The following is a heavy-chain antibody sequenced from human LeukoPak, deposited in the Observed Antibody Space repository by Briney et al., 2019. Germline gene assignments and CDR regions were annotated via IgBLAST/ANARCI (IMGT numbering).Heavy chain of an antibody. Sequence: SQTLSLTCAISGDSVPINSAACNWIRRSPSRGLEWLGRTYQRSKWYNDYAVSVKSRITINPDISKNQFSLQLNSVTPEDTAVYYCARSPSPYSSGWYFDYWGQGTLVTVSS. V-gene: IGHV6-1*01. D-gene: IGHD6-19*01. J-gene: IGHJ4*02. CDR2: TYQRSKWYN. CDR1: GDSVPINSAA. CDR3: ARSPSPYSSGWYFDY.